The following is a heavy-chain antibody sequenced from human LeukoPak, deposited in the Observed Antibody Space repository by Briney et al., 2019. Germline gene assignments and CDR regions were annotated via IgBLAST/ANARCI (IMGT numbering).Heavy chain of an antibody. D-gene: IGHD3-3*01. V-gene: IGHV3-21*01. J-gene: IGHJ6*03. CDR2: ISSSSSYI. Sequence: GGSLRLSCAASGFTFSSYSMNWVRQAPGKGLEWVSSISSSSSYIYYADSVKGRFTISRDNAKNSLYLQMNSLRAEDTAVYYCARVFLLEWLDGYTHYYYYYMDVWGKGTTVTVSS. CDR3: ARVFLLEWLDGYTHYYYYYMDV. CDR1: GFTFSSYS.